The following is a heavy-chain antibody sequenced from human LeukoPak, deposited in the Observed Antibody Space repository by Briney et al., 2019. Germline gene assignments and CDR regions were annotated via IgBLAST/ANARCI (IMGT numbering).Heavy chain of an antibody. CDR2: INPNSGDT. CDR1: GYSFSAYY. CDR3: ARTNLLIGCYILDY. Sequence: ASVKVSCKASGYSFSAYYIHWVRQAPGQGLEWMGWINPNSGDTDSAQKFQGRVTVTRDTSISTAYMELSRLISDDTAVYYCARTNLLIGCYILDYWGQGTLITVSS. D-gene: IGHD3-9*01. J-gene: IGHJ4*02. V-gene: IGHV1-2*02.